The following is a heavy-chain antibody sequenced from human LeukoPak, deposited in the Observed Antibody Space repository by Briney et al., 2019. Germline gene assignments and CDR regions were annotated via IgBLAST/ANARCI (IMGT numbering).Heavy chain of an antibody. V-gene: IGHV3-7*01. CDR3: VRGFDGTNAFDL. CDR1: GFIFTTYW. CDR2: IKQDGSET. D-gene: IGHD3-9*01. J-gene: IGHJ3*01. Sequence: PGGSLRLSCGASGFIFTTYWMNWFRQAPGKGLEWVANIKQDGSETYYVHSVKGRFTISRDNDKNSVYLQMGSLRVEDTAVYYCVRGFDGTNAFDLWGQGTMVTVSS.